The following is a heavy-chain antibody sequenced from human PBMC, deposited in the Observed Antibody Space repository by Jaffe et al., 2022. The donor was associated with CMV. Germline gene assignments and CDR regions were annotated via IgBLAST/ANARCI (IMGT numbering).Heavy chain of an antibody. D-gene: IGHD2-21*02. J-gene: IGHJ6*02. CDR2: IWYDGSNK. CDR3: ARQQHIVVVTAAPNYYYYGMDV. CDR1: GFTFSSYG. V-gene: IGHV3-33*01. Sequence: QVQLVESGGGVVQPGRSLRLSCAASGFTFSSYGMHWVRQAPGKGLEWVAVIWYDGSNKYYADSVKGRFTISRDNSKNTLYLQMNSLRAEDTAVYYCARQQHIVVVTAAPNYYYYGMDVWGQGTTVTVSS.